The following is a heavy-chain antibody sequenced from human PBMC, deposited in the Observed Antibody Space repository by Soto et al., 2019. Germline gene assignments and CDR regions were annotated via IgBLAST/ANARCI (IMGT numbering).Heavy chain of an antibody. CDR1: GFTFSSYG. D-gene: IGHD3-16*01. V-gene: IGHV3-30*06. CDR3: ATLRLRLPGLAKYYFYY. CDR2: ISSDGKNR. J-gene: IGHJ4*02. Sequence: PGGSLRLSCVGSGFTFSSYGIHWVRQAPGRGLEWVAVISSDGKNRYYADSVKGRFVISRDNSRNTMYLQINNLRIEDTAVYYCATLRLRLPGLAKYYFYYWGPGTLVTVSS.